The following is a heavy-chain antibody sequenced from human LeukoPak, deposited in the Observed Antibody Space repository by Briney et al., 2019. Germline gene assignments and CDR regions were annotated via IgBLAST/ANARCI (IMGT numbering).Heavy chain of an antibody. J-gene: IGHJ4*02. D-gene: IGHD3-10*01. CDR1: GFTFRNCA. V-gene: IGHV3-23*01. Sequence: PGGSLRLSCAASGFTFRNCAMSWVRQAPGKGLEWVSGISGTGYNTYYAGSVKGRFTISRDNSKNTLYLQMNSLGAEDTAVYYCAKHVSGSLFYFDYWGQRTLVTVSS. CDR2: ISGTGYNT. CDR3: AKHVSGSLFYFDY.